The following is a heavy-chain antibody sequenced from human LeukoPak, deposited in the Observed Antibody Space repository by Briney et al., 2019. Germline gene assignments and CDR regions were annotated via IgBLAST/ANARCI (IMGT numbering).Heavy chain of an antibody. J-gene: IGHJ4*02. Sequence: GGSLRLSCAASGFTFTSHAMSWVRQAPGKGLAWVSAIRSGGDSTYYADSVKGRFTISRDNSRSTVYLQMNSLRAEDTAVYYCAKVAWLGTVASYYFDSWGQGTLVTVSS. CDR3: AKVAWLGTVASYYFDS. V-gene: IGHV3-23*01. CDR1: GFTFTSHA. D-gene: IGHD4-23*01. CDR2: IRSGGDST.